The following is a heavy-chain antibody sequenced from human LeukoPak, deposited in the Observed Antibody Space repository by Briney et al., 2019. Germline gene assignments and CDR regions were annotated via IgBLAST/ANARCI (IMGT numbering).Heavy chain of an antibody. J-gene: IGHJ4*02. CDR3: ARGALAVITSVYDY. V-gene: IGHV3-21*06. Sequence: GGSLRLSCAASGFTFSSYSMNWVRQAPGKGLEWVSSISTGSSYIYYADSVKGRFTISRDYAKNSLYLQMHSLRGEDTAVYYCARGALAVITSVYDYWGQGTLVTVSS. CDR2: ISTGSSYI. D-gene: IGHD3-22*01. CDR1: GFTFSSYS.